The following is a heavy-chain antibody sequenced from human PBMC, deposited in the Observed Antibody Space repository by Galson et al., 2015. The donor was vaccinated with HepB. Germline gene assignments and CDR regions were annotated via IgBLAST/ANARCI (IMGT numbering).Heavy chain of an antibody. CDR3: ARDYYDSSGYAYYYYYYMDV. J-gene: IGHJ6*03. D-gene: IGHD3-22*01. V-gene: IGHV3-48*01. CDR2: ISSSSSTI. Sequence: LEWVSYISSSSSTIYYADSVKGRFTISRDNAKNSLYLQMNSLRAEDTAVYYCARDYYDSSGYAYYYYYYMDVWGKGTTVTVSS.